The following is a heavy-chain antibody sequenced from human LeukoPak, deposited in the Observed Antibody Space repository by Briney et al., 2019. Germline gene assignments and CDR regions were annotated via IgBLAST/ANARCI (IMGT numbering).Heavy chain of an antibody. Sequence: GGSLRLSCAASGFTFSSYGVHWVRQAPGKGLEWVAFIRYDGSNKYYAGSVKGRFTISRDNSKNTLYLQMNSLRAEDTAVYYCAKGYDFWSGYYCDYWGQGTLVTVSS. V-gene: IGHV3-30*02. J-gene: IGHJ4*02. CDR3: AKGYDFWSGYYCDY. CDR2: IRYDGSNK. D-gene: IGHD3-3*01. CDR1: GFTFSSYG.